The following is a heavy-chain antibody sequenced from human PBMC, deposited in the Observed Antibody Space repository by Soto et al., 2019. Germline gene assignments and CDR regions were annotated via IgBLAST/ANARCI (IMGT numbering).Heavy chain of an antibody. Sequence: GASVKVSCKASGYTFTNYDINWVRQAPGQGLEWMGWISTYTGNTNYAQKLQGRVTMTTDTSTSTAYMELRSLRSDDTAVYYCARGYYYGSGRPTPGGMDVXGQGTTVTVSS. CDR2: ISTYTGNT. CDR3: ARGYYYGSGRPTPGGMDV. CDR1: GYTFTNYD. D-gene: IGHD3-10*01. V-gene: IGHV1-18*01. J-gene: IGHJ6*02.